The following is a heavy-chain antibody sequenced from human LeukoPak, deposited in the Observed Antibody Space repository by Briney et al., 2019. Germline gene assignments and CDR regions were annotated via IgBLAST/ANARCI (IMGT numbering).Heavy chain of an antibody. CDR2: ISYDGSNK. Sequence: GGSLRLSCSASGFTFSSYGMHWVRQAPGKGLEWVAVISYDGSNKYYADSVKGRFTISRDNSKNTLYLQMNSLRAEDTAVYYCTAHFTWGVTGGLDYWGQGTLVTVSS. V-gene: IGHV3-30*03. CDR3: TAHFTWGVTGGLDY. D-gene: IGHD3-10*01. J-gene: IGHJ4*02. CDR1: GFTFSSYG.